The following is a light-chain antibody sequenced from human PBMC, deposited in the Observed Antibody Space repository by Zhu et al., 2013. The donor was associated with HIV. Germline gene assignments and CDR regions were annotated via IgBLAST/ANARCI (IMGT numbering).Light chain of an antibody. V-gene: IGKV3-20*01. Sequence: EIVLTQSPATLSLSPGERATLSCRPSQSVSGYLAWYQQKPGQAPRLLIYGASSRATGIPDRFSGSASGTDFTLIISRLEPEDLGVYYCQQYGDSLTFGQGTKVEVK. CDR2: GAS. CDR3: QQYGDSLT. CDR1: QSVSGY. J-gene: IGKJ1*01.